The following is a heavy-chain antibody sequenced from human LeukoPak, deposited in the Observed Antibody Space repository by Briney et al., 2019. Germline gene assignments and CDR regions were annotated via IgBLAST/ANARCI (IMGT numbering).Heavy chain of an antibody. D-gene: IGHD6-6*01. Sequence: GGSLRLSCAASGFTVSSNYMSWVRQAPGKGLEWVSVVYSGGSTYYADSVKGRFTISRDNSKNTLYLQMNSLRAEDTAVYYCAGGYSSSSDDYWGQGTLVTVSS. V-gene: IGHV3-53*01. CDR3: AGGYSSSSDDY. J-gene: IGHJ4*02. CDR2: VYSGGST. CDR1: GFTVSSNY.